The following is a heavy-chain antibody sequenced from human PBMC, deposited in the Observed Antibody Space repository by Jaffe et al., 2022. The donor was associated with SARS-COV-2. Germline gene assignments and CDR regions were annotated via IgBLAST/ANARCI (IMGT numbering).Heavy chain of an antibody. Sequence: QVTLKESGPVLVKPTETLTLTCTVSGFSLSNARMGVSWIRQPPGKALEWLAHIFSNDEKSYSTSLKSRLTISKDTSKSQVVLTMTNMDPVDTATYYCARIRRVHSSGWGGPFDYWGQGTLVTVSS. CDR2: IFSNDEK. D-gene: IGHD6-19*01. CDR3: ARIRRVHSSGWGGPFDY. CDR1: GFSLSNARMG. V-gene: IGHV2-26*01. J-gene: IGHJ4*02.